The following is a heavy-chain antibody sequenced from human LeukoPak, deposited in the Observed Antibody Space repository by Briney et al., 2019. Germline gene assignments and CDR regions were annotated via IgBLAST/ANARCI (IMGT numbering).Heavy chain of an antibody. CDR1: GGSIASGSYY. J-gene: IGHJ5*02. D-gene: IGHD6-25*01. Sequence: SETLSLTCTVSGGSIASGSYYWSWIRQPAGEGLVWIGRIYASGSTNYNPSLKSRVTISVDTSKNQFSLKLRSVTAADTAVYYCAIDVMQRWFDRWGQGTLVTVSP. CDR2: IYASGST. V-gene: IGHV4-61*02. CDR3: AIDVMQRWFDR.